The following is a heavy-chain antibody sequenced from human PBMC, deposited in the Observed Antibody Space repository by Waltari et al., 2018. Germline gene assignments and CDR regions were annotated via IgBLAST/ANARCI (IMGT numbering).Heavy chain of an antibody. Sequence: QVQLQQWGAGLLKPSETLSLTCAVYGGSFSGYYWSWIRQPPGKGLEWIGEINHSGSTNYNPSLKSRVTISVDTSKNQFSLKLSSVTAADTAVYYCAKDPYGDYPYWGQGTLVTVSS. D-gene: IGHD4-17*01. CDR1: GGSFSGYY. J-gene: IGHJ4*02. V-gene: IGHV4-34*01. CDR2: INHSGST. CDR3: AKDPYGDYPY.